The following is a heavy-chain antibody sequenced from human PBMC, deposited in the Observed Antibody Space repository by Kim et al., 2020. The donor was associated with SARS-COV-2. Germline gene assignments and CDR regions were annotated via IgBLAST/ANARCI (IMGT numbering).Heavy chain of an antibody. V-gene: IGHV3-30-3*02. D-gene: IGHD6-6*01. CDR2: ISYDGTSK. CDR3: ATDRAQSVSSLDSYGL. J-gene: IGHJ6*01. CDR1: GFTFRNYA. Sequence: GGSLRLSCAASGFTFRNYALHWVRQAPGKGPEWVAVISYDGTSKYYADSVKGRFTISRDNSKNTLYLEMNSLRAEDTALYYCATDRAQSVSSLDSYGL.